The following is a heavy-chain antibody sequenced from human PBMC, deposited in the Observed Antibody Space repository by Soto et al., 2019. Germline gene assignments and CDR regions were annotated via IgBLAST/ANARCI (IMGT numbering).Heavy chain of an antibody. V-gene: IGHV2-5*01. J-gene: IGHJ5*02. CDR1: GFSIRTSGVG. CDR3: AKSGSSGWYGWFDP. Sequence: ESGLTRDHQSQALGLTGVFCGFSIRTSGVGVGWIRQPPGKALEGLGFIYWNDDKRYSPSLKSRLTITKDTSKNQVVLTMTNMDPVDTATYYCAKSGSSGWYGWFDPWGQGTLVTVSS. CDR2: IYWNDDK. D-gene: IGHD6-19*01.